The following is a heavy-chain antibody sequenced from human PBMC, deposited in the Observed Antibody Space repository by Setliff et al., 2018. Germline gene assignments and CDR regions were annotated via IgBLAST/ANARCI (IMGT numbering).Heavy chain of an antibody. CDR2: ISANGDT. CDR3: AKDPSSQYCDNDCWHYFEN. D-gene: IGHD2-21*02. Sequence: GGSLRLSCAASGFTFTNYIIHWVRQAPGKGLEWVASISANGDTYYGDSVKGRFIISRDNSKNTLYLQMNSLRAEDTAVYYCAKDPSSQYCDNDCWHYFENWGQGTLVTVSS. J-gene: IGHJ4*02. CDR1: GFTFTNYI. V-gene: IGHV3-23*02.